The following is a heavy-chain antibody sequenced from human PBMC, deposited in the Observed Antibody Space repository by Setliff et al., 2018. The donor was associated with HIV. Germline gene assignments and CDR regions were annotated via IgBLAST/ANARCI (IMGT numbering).Heavy chain of an antibody. D-gene: IGHD3-9*01. J-gene: IGHJ5*02. CDR2: IYHNGNT. Sequence: SETLSLTCTVSGGSISSHYWSWIRQPPGKGLEWIGTIYHNGNTNYNPSLKSRVTISVDTSKNQFSLKLSSVTAADTAVYYCARESLRRVSRYFLNWFDPWGQGTLVTVSS. CDR1: GGSISSHY. CDR3: ARESLRRVSRYFLNWFDP. V-gene: IGHV4-59*11.